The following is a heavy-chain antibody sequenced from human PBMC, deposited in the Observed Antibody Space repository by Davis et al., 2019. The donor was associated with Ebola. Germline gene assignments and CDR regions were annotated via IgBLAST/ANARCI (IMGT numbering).Heavy chain of an antibody. Sequence: GESLKISCAASGFTFSSYAMHWVRQAPGKGLEWVANIKQDGSEKYYVDSVKGRFTISRDNAKNSLYLQMNSLRAEDTAVYYCAKDLYSSGWYGIWGQGTMVTVSS. CDR3: AKDLYSSGWYGI. V-gene: IGHV3-7*01. CDR2: IKQDGSEK. J-gene: IGHJ3*02. CDR1: GFTFSSYA. D-gene: IGHD6-19*01.